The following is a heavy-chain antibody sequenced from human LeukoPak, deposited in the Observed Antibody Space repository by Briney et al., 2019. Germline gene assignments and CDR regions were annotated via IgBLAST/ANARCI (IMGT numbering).Heavy chain of an antibody. CDR2: IWYDGSNK. CDR3: AREKRYSSSWKVYYFDY. D-gene: IGHD6-13*01. Sequence: GGSLRLSCAASGFTFSSYGMHWVRQAPGKGLEWVAVIWYDGSNKYYADSVKGRFTISRDNSKNTLYLQVNSLRAEDTAVYYCAREKRYSSSWKVYYFDYWGQGTLVTVSS. V-gene: IGHV3-33*08. J-gene: IGHJ4*02. CDR1: GFTFSSYG.